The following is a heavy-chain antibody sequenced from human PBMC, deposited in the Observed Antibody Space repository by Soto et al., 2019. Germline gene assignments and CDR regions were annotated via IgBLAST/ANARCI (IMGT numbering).Heavy chain of an antibody. CDR3: AKEPVGPDWYFDL. CDR1: GLTFSSYG. J-gene: IGHJ2*01. V-gene: IGHV3-33*06. Sequence: PGGSLRLSCAASGLTFSSYGMHWVRQAPGKGLEWVAVIWYDGSKKYYADSVKGRFTISRDNSKNTLYLQINSLRAEDTAVYNCAKEPVGPDWYFDLWGRGTLVTVSS. CDR2: IWYDGSKK.